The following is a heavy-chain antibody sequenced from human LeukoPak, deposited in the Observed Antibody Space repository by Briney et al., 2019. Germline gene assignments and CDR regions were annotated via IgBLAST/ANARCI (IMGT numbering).Heavy chain of an antibody. Sequence: ASVKVSCKASGYTFTSYYMHWVRQAPGQGLEWMGIINPSGGSTSYAQKLQGRVTMTTDTSTSTAYMELRSLRSDDTAVYYCARDRASGSTTGDYWGQGTLVTVSS. V-gene: IGHV1-46*01. CDR2: INPSGGST. D-gene: IGHD1-26*01. J-gene: IGHJ4*02. CDR3: ARDRASGSTTGDY. CDR1: GYTFTSYY.